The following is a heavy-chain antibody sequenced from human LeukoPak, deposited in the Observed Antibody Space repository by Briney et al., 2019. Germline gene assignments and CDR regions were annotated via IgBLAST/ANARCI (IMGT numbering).Heavy chain of an antibody. CDR3: TTYNSRDAFDV. Sequence: PGGSLRLSCVASGLTVSDAWMGWVRQAPGKGLEWVGRIKSRGDGGTTEYAAPLKGRFTISRDTSKNTLSLQMNSLKIEDSAVYYCTTYNSRDAFDVWGQGTMVTVSP. D-gene: IGHD2/OR15-2a*01. CDR1: GLTVSDAW. J-gene: IGHJ3*01. V-gene: IGHV3-15*01. CDR2: IKSRGDGGTT.